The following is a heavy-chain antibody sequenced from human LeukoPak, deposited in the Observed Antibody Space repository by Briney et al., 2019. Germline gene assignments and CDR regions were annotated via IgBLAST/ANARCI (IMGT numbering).Heavy chain of an antibody. CDR3: ARGPGIAVAGTVR. CDR2: ISSSSSYI. J-gene: IGHJ4*02. CDR1: GFTFSSYS. Sequence: GGSLRLSCAASGFTFSSYSMDWVRQAPGKGLEWVSSISSSSSYIYYADSVKGRFTISRDNAKNSLYLQMNSLRAEDTAVYYCARGPGIAVAGTVRWGQGTLVTVSS. D-gene: IGHD6-19*01. V-gene: IGHV3-21*01.